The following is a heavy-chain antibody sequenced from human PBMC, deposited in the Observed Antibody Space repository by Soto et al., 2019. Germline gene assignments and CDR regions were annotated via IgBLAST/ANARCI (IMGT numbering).Heavy chain of an antibody. CDR3: AKDRSGYDGGMDV. CDR1: GFTFSSYA. D-gene: IGHD5-12*01. CDR2: ISGSGGST. J-gene: IGHJ6*02. Sequence: LRLSCAASGFTFSSYAMSWVRQAPGKGLEWVSAISGSGGSTYYADSVKGRFTISRDNSKNTLYLQMNSLRAEDTAVYYCAKDRSGYDGGMDVWGQGXTVTVSS. V-gene: IGHV3-23*01.